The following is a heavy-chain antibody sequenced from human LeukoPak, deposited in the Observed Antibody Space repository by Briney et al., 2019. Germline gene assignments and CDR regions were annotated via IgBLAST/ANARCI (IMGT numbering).Heavy chain of an antibody. V-gene: IGHV3-30*03. J-gene: IGHJ4*02. Sequence: GRSLRLSCAASGFTFSSYGMLWVRQAPGKGLEWVAVISYDGSNKYYADSVKGRFTISRDNSKNTLYLQMNSLRAEDTAVYYCARKHSSGYYPDYWGQGTLVTLSS. CDR2: ISYDGSNK. D-gene: IGHD3-22*01. CDR3: ARKHSSGYYPDY. CDR1: GFTFSSYG.